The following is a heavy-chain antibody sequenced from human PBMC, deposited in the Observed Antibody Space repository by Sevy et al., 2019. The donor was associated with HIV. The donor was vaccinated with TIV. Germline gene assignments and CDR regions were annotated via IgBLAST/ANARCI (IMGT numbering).Heavy chain of an antibody. J-gene: IGHJ4*02. CDR3: ATNMVHAGAYDSYFNF. D-gene: IGHD3-10*01. CDR1: GFIFSKAW. V-gene: IGHV3-33*08. Sequence: GGSLRLSCAASGFIFSKAWMNWVRQAPGKGLEWVAMIWYDGSSKDYAESVKGRFAISRDNSQNTAFLQMNSLRAEDTGVYYCATNMVHAGAYDSYFNFWGQGSLVTVSS. CDR2: IWYDGSSK.